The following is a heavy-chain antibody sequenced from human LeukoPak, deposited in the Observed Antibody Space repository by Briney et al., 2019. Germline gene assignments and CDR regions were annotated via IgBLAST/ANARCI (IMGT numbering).Heavy chain of an antibody. CDR2: ISWNSGSI. V-gene: IGHV3-9*01. CDR3: ATSLHVVVPAALLN. D-gene: IGHD2-2*01. J-gene: IGHJ4*02. Sequence: GGSLRLSCAASGFTFDDYAMHWVRQAPGKGLEWASGISWNSGSIGYADSVKGRFTISRDNAKNSLYLQMNSLRAEDTALYYCATSLHVVVPAALLNWGQGTLVTVSS. CDR1: GFTFDDYA.